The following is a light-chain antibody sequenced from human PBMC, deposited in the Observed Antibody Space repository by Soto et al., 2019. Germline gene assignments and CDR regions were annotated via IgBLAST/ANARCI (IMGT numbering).Light chain of an antibody. CDR3: QQYKNGTRT. CDR1: QGVXSN. CDR2: CAN. J-gene: IGKJ1*01. V-gene: IGKV3-15*01. Sequence: KGVTQCAATLSVSPGESATLSCRASQGVXSNLVWYQEKPGQAPRILXACANTRATGRPARLSGSGSETEFTLTISSLHSEYFAVYYFQQYKNGTRTFGQGTKVDI.